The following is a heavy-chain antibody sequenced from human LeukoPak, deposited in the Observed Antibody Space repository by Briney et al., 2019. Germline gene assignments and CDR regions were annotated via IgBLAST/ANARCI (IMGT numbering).Heavy chain of an antibody. Sequence: GGSLRLSCAASGFTFSSYAMSWVRQAPGKGLEWVSAISGSGGSTYYADSVKGRFTISRDNSKNTPYLQMNSLRAEDTAVYYCAKDLVDCSSTSCYDYWGQGTLVTVSS. V-gene: IGHV3-23*01. CDR1: GFTFSSYA. J-gene: IGHJ4*02. CDR2: ISGSGGST. CDR3: AKDLVDCSSTSCYDY. D-gene: IGHD2-2*01.